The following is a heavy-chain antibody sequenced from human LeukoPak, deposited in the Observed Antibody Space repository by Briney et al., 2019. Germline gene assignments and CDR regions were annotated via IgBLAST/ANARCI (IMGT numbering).Heavy chain of an antibody. J-gene: IGHJ4*02. CDR2: INPSGGST. CDR3: ARDSGMVRGTVDY. V-gene: IGHV1-46*01. D-gene: IGHD3-10*01. Sequence: ASVKVSCKSSGYTFTSYYMYWVRQAPGQELEWMGIINPSGGSTSYAQKFQGRVTMTRDTSTSTVYMGLSSLRSEDTAVYYCARDSGMVRGTVDYWGQGTLVTVSS. CDR1: GYTFTSYY.